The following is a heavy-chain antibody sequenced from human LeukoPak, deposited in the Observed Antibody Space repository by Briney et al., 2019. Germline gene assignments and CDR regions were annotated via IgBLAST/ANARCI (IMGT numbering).Heavy chain of an antibody. CDR1: GFTFSDYY. CDR3: ARDYYDSSGYSGPTFDI. V-gene: IGHV3-11*01. J-gene: IGHJ3*02. D-gene: IGHD3-22*01. CDR2: ISSSGSPI. Sequence: GGSLRLSCAASGFTFSDYYKSWIRQAPGKGLEWISYISSSGSPIYYADSVKGRFTISRDNAKNSLYLQMNSLRAEDTAVYYCARDYYDSSGYSGPTFDIWGQGTMVTVSS.